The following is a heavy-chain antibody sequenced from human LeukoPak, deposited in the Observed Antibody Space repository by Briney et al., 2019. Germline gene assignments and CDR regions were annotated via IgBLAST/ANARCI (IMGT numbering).Heavy chain of an antibody. J-gene: IGHJ3*02. CDR2: IIPIFGTA. V-gene: IGHV1-69*13. Sequence: GASVKVSCTASGGTFSSYAISWVRQAPGQGLEWMGGIIPIFGTANYAQKFQGRVTITADESTSTAYMELSSLRSEDTAVYYCARPRYYYDSSGYADAFDIWGQGTMVTVSS. CDR1: GGTFSSYA. D-gene: IGHD3-22*01. CDR3: ARPRYYYDSSGYADAFDI.